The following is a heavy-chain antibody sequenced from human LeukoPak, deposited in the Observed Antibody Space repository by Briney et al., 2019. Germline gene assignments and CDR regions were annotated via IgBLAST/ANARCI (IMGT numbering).Heavy chain of an antibody. J-gene: IGHJ5*01. CDR3: AKNPYGDYGWFAS. D-gene: IGHD4-17*01. V-gene: IGHV3-23*01. CDR2: ISVSVSST. Sequence: PGGSLRLSCAASGFTFSSYAMSWVRQAAGKGLELVSRISVSVSSTYYTDSVKGRFTISRDNSKNTLYLQMNNLTAEDTALYYCAKNPYGDYGWFASWGQGALATVSS. CDR1: GFTFSSYA.